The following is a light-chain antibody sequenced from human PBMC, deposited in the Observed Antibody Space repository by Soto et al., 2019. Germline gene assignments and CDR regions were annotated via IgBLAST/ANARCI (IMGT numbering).Light chain of an antibody. Sequence: EILLTQSPGTLSLSPWERTTLXXRASQSISSTYLTWYHQKPGQAPXPLIYDASRRATGIPDGFSGSGSGTDFSLTISRLEPKDFAVYYCQHYDSARWTFGLGTRWIS. V-gene: IGKV3-20*01. CDR2: DAS. J-gene: IGKJ1*01. CDR3: QHYDSARWT. CDR1: QSISSTY.